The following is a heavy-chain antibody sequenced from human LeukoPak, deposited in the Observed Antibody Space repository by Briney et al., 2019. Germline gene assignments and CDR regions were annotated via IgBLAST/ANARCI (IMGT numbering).Heavy chain of an antibody. CDR2: IYYSGNT. CDR3: ARGSKGYSFGYGYQYYYYMDV. D-gene: IGHD5-18*01. CDR1: GDSISSYY. Sequence: PSETLSLTSTVSGDSISSYYWSWIRQPPGKGLEWIGYIYYSGNTNYSPSLTSRVTISIDTSKNQFSLELSSVTAADTAVYYCARGSKGYSFGYGYQYYYYMDVWGKGTTVTVSS. J-gene: IGHJ6*03. V-gene: IGHV4-59*01.